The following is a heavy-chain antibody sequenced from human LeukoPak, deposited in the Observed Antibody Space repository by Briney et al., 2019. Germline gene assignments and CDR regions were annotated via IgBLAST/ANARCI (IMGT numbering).Heavy chain of an antibody. D-gene: IGHD2-15*01. CDR3: TRKTPGRTPFDY. V-gene: IGHV3-23*01. J-gene: IGHJ4*02. CDR2: VGTSADT. Sequence: PGGPLRLSCLASGFTFSSYAMDWVRQAPGQGLQWVSAVGTSADTYYADSVRGRFTISRDNSKNTLYLQMDSLRAEDTAIYYCTRKTPGRTPFDYWGQGILVTVSS. CDR1: GFTFSSYA.